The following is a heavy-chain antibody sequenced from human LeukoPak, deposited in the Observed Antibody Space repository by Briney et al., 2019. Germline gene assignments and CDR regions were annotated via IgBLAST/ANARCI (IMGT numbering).Heavy chain of an antibody. J-gene: IGHJ4*02. D-gene: IGHD6-13*01. CDR2: ISGSGGST. CDR3: AKLHSAAITADFDH. Sequence: AGYLRLSCSASGFTFSSYAMSWPRQAPGNGREWVSAISGSGGSTYYADSVKGRFPISREYSQPTLYLEVNSLRAEDTAVYYCAKLHSAAITADFDHWGQGTVVTVS. CDR1: GFTFSSYA. V-gene: IGHV3-23*01.